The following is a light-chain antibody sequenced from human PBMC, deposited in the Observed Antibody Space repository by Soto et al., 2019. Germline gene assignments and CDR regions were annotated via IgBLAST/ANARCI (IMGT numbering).Light chain of an antibody. CDR2: AAS. CDR1: QGISNY. V-gene: IGKV1-27*01. J-gene: IGKJ4*01. CDR3: QKCGIAPFT. Sequence: DIQMTQSPSSLSASIGDRVTITCPASQGISNYLAWYQQKPGKVPKLLIYAASTLQSGVPSRFSGSGSGTDFTLTISSLQPEDVATYYCQKCGIAPFTFGGGTKVELK.